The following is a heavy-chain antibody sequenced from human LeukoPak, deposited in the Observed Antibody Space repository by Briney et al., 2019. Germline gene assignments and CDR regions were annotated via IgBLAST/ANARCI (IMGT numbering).Heavy chain of an antibody. CDR3: ARDAPLSWYYDFWSGYFQASGDDAFDI. Sequence: SETLSLTCTVSGGSISSSSYYWGWIRQPPGKGLEWIGSIYYSGSTYYNPSLKSRVTISVDTSKNQFSLKLSSVTAADTAVYYCARDAPLSWYYDFWSGYFQASGDDAFDIWGQGTMVTVSS. CDR2: IYYSGST. J-gene: IGHJ3*02. D-gene: IGHD3-3*01. CDR1: GGSISSSSYY. V-gene: IGHV4-39*07.